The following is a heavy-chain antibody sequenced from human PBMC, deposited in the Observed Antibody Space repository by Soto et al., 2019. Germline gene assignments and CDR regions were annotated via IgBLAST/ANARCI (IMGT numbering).Heavy chain of an antibody. V-gene: IGHV4-34*01. CDR2: INHSGST. J-gene: IGHJ4*02. Sequence: QVQLQQWGAGLLKPSETLSLTCAVYGGSFSGYYWSWIRQPPGKGLEWIGEINHSGSTNYNPSLKSRVTISVDTSKNQYSLKLSSVTAADTAVYYCARGAVLRYFARRPEMYYFDYWGQGTLVTVSS. CDR1: GGSFSGYY. CDR3: ARGAVLRYFARRPEMYYFDY. D-gene: IGHD3-9*01.